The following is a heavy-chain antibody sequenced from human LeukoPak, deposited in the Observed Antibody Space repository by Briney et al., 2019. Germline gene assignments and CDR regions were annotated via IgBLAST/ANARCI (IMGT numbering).Heavy chain of an antibody. Sequence: GGSLILSCAAAGFTLSSYTVSWVRQAPGKGLEGVSIISGSGATTNYADSVKGRFTISRDNSRDTLYLQMNSLRGEDTAVYYCAARARYYHDSNGYSSFSYWGQGTLVTVSS. D-gene: IGHD3-22*01. V-gene: IGHV3-23*01. CDR2: ISGSGATT. J-gene: IGHJ4*02. CDR3: AARARYYHDSNGYSSFSY. CDR1: GFTLSSYT.